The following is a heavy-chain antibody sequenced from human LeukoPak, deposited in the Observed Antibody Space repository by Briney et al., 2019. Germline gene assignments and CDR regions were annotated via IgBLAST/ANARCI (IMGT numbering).Heavy chain of an antibody. J-gene: IGHJ4*02. V-gene: IGHV3-53*01. CDR1: GFTVSSNY. D-gene: IGHD6-6*01. Sequence: GGSLRLSCAASGFTVSSNYTSWVRQAPGKGLEWVSIIYSGGSTFYADSVKGRFTISRDNSKNTLYLQMNSLRAEDTAVYYCAKWGSSSSVGEFDYWGQGTLVTVSS. CDR3: AKWGSSSSVGEFDY. CDR2: IYSGGST.